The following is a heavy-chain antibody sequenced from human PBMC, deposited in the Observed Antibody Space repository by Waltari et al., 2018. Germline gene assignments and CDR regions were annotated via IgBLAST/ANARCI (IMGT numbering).Heavy chain of an antibody. D-gene: IGHD2-15*01. J-gene: IGHJ4*02. Sequence: QVQLVQSGAEVRKPGASVRVSCKASGYTFTDYFLHWFRHAPGQRLEWMGCINTRSGVTSYAQKFQGRVTMTRDRSFGTVYIDLSSLKSDDTALYYCARDRRVDGVVDYDYWGQGTLVTVSS. V-gene: IGHV1-2*02. CDR1: GYTFTDYF. CDR3: ARDRRVDGVVDYDY. CDR2: INTRSGVT.